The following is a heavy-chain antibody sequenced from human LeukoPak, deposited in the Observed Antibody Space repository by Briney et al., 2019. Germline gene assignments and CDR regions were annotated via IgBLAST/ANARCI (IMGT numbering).Heavy chain of an antibody. D-gene: IGHD3-9*01. V-gene: IGHV3-9*03. CDR1: GFTFEDDA. CDR3: AKDRQYDILTGSFDY. J-gene: IGHJ4*02. Sequence: PGGSLRLSCAASGFTFEDDAMHWVRQAPGKGLEWVSGISWNSGSIGYADSVKGRFTISRDNAKNSLYLQMNSLRAEDMALYYCAKDRQYDILTGSFDYWGQGTLVTVSS. CDR2: ISWNSGSI.